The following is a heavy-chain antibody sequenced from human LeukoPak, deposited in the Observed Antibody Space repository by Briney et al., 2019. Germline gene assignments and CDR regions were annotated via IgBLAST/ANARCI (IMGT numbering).Heavy chain of an antibody. D-gene: IGHD3-9*01. CDR1: GGSISSGGYY. Sequence: SETLSLTCTVSGGSISSGGYYWRWIRQHPGTGLEWIGSIYYSGSTYYNPSLKSRVTISVDTSKNQFSLNLSSVTAADTAVYYCARDLTEIRYFDWLPLYYFDYWGQGTLVTVSS. V-gene: IGHV4-39*02. CDR2: IYYSGST. CDR3: ARDLTEIRYFDWLPLYYFDY. J-gene: IGHJ4*02.